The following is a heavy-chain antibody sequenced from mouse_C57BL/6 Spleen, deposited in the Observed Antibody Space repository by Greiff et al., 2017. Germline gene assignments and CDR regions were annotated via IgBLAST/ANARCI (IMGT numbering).Heavy chain of an antibody. Sequence: EVKLVESEGGLVQPGRSMKLSCTASGFTFSDYYMAWVRQVPEKGLEWVANINYDGSSTYYLDSLKSRFIISRDNAKNILYLQMSSLKSEDTATYYCARDQEGTGFAYWGQGTLVTVSA. CDR3: ARDQEGTGFAY. CDR1: GFTFSDYY. CDR2: INYDGSST. J-gene: IGHJ3*01. D-gene: IGHD3-2*02. V-gene: IGHV5-16*01.